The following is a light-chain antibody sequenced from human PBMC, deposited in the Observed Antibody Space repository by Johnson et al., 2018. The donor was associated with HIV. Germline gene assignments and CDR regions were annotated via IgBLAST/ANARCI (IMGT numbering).Light chain of an antibody. CDR1: SSNIGNNY. J-gene: IGLJ1*01. CDR2: DNN. Sequence: QSVLTQPPSVSAAPGQKVTISCSGSSSNIGNNYVSWYQQLPGTAPKLLIYDNNKRPSGIPDRFSGSKSGTSATLGITGLQTGEEADYYCGTWDSSLSALAFGTGTKVTVL. V-gene: IGLV1-51*01. CDR3: GTWDSSLSALA.